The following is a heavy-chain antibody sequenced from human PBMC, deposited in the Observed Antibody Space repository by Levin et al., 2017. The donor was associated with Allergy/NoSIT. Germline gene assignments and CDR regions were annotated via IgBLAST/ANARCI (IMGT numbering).Heavy chain of an antibody. D-gene: IGHD2-2*01. CDR3: ARRAAMEFDP. CDR1: GFTFGTYE. V-gene: IGHV3-48*03. CDR2: ISSSGSTI. J-gene: IGHJ5*02. Sequence: PGGSLRLSCAASGFTFGTYEMNWVRQAPGKGLEWISYISSSGSTIYYADSVKGRFTISRDNAKNSLYLQMDSLRAEDTAVYYCARRAAMEFDPWGQGTLVTVSS.